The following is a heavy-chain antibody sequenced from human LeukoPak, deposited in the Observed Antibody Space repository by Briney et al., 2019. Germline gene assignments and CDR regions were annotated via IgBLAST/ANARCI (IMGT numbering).Heavy chain of an antibody. V-gene: IGHV3-23*01. D-gene: IGHD2-2*01. J-gene: IGHJ6*02. Sequence: PGGSLTLSCAASGFTFSIHATRWVRHAPGRGRECVSAISGSGGSTYYADSVKGRFTISRDNSKNTLYLQMNSLRAEDTAVYSCAKYLYQNYYYGMDVWGQGTTVTVSS. CDR1: GFTFSIHA. CDR3: AKYLYQNYYYGMDV. CDR2: ISGSGGST.